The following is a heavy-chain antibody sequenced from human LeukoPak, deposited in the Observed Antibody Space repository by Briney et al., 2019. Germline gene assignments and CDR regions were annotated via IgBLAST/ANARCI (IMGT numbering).Heavy chain of an antibody. CDR1: GFTFSSYA. J-gene: IGHJ3*02. V-gene: IGHV3-23*01. CDR2: ISGSGGST. CDR3: AKALPIAVARDAFDI. D-gene: IGHD6-19*01. Sequence: GGSLRLSCAASGFTFSSYAMSWVRQAPGKGLEWVSAISGSGGSTYSADSVKGRFTISRDNSKNMLYLQMNTLGAEDTAVYYCAKALPIAVARDAFDIWGQGTMVTVSS.